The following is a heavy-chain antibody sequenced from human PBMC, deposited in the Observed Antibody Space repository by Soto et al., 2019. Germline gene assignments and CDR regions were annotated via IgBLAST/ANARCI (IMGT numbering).Heavy chain of an antibody. D-gene: IGHD5-12*01. CDR3: AKDLVAAGPFYGMDV. J-gene: IGHJ6*02. CDR2: ISWNSGSI. V-gene: IGHV3-9*01. CDR1: GFTFDDYA. Sequence: PGGSLRLSCAASGFTFDDYAMHWVRQAPGKGLEWVSGISWNSGSIGYADSVKGRFTISRDNAKNSLYLQMNSLRAEDTALYYCAKDLVAAGPFYGMDVWGQGTTVTVSS.